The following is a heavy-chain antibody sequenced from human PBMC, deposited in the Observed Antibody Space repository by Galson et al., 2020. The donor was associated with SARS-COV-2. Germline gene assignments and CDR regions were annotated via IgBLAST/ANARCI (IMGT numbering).Heavy chain of an antibody. CDR1: GTSISSGSYS. CDR2: ISHSGGT. Sequence: SETLSLTCAVSGTSISSGSYSWHWIRQPPGKGLAWIGYISHSGGTYYNPSLKSRVTISGDRSKNQFSLRLSSVTAADTAVYYCARLHYGEYAPEAFDIWGPGTRVIVAS. CDR3: ARLHYGEYAPEAFDI. J-gene: IGHJ3*02. V-gene: IGHV4-30-2*01. D-gene: IGHD4-17*01.